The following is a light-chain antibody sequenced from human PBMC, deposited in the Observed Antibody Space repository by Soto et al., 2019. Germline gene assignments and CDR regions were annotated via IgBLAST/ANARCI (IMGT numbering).Light chain of an antibody. CDR2: AAS. CDR3: QQANRFNS. J-gene: IGKJ4*01. Sequence: IQMTQSPSSVSASVGDRVTITCRASQGISSWLAWYQQKPGKAPNLLISAASRLQSGVTSRFSGGGSGTDFTLRISSLQPDDFATYYCQQANRFNSFGGGTKVEIK. CDR1: QGISSW. V-gene: IGKV1-12*02.